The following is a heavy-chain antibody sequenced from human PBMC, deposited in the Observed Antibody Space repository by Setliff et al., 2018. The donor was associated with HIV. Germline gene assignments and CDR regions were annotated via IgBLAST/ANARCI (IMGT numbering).Heavy chain of an antibody. CDR2: ISYDGSNK. V-gene: IGHV3-30*04. D-gene: IGHD4-17*01. CDR1: GFTFSSYA. J-gene: IGHJ4*02. CDR3: AKRGSTVETRYLDS. Sequence: GGSLRLSCAASGFTFSSYAMHWVRQAPGKGLEWVAVISYDGSNKYYADSVKGRFTISRDNSKNTLYLQMNSLRAEDTAVYYCAKRGSTVETRYLDSWGQGTLVTVSS.